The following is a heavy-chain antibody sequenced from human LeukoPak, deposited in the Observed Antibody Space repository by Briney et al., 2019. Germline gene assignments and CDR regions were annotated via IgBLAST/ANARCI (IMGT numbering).Heavy chain of an antibody. V-gene: IGHV1-18*01. D-gene: IGHD2-2*01. CDR3: ARAPRRGYCSRTRGSAFWLDT. J-gene: IGHJ5*02. CDR1: GETLTGYE. CDR2: ISAYNGNT. Sequence: HASCLTLVYTRSGETLTGYECSWLRQAPGQGLEWMGWISAYNGNTNYAQKLKGRVTMTTDTSTSAASMELRSLRSDDTAVYYCARAPRRGYCSRTRGSAFWLDTWGQGNLGTVSS.